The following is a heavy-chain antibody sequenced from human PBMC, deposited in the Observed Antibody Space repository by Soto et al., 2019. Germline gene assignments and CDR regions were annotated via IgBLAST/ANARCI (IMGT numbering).Heavy chain of an antibody. D-gene: IGHD3-22*01. Sequence: ASVKVSCKASGYTFSNHAMHWVRQAPGQRLEWMGWINTGNGNTEYSQKFQGRVTLTKDTSASTACMELSSLRSEDTAVYYCARDGAAYYHDTSGFDYWGHGTLVTVSS. CDR3: ARDGAAYYHDTSGFDY. J-gene: IGHJ4*01. CDR2: INTGNGNT. CDR1: GYTFSNHA. V-gene: IGHV1-3*04.